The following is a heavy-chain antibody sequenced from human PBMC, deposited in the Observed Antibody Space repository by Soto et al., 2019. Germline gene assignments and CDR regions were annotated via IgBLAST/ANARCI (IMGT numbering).Heavy chain of an antibody. J-gene: IGHJ4*02. CDR2: LIPVFGTP. Sequence: QVQLVQSGAEVKKPGSSVKVSCKASGGILRTYDLSWVRQAPGQGLEWMGGLIPVFGTPTYAQKFQGRVTITADESTRTVYMELSSLKSEDAAVYYCAGRRIAAAGRSHYFDYWGQGTLVTVSS. V-gene: IGHV1-69*01. CDR3: AGRRIAAAGRSHYFDY. CDR1: GGILRTYD. D-gene: IGHD6-13*01.